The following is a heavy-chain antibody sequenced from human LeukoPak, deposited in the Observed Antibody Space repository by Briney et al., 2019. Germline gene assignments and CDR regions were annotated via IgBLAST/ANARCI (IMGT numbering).Heavy chain of an antibody. CDR3: ARQVVVVAASWFDP. D-gene: IGHD2-15*01. Sequence: SETLSLTCTVSGGSISSYYWSWIRQPPGKGLEWIGYIYYSGSTNYNPSLKSRVTISVDTSKNQFSLKLSSVTAADTAVYYCARQVVVVAASWFDPWGQGTLVTVSS. J-gene: IGHJ5*02. CDR1: GGSISSYY. V-gene: IGHV4-59*08. CDR2: IYYSGST.